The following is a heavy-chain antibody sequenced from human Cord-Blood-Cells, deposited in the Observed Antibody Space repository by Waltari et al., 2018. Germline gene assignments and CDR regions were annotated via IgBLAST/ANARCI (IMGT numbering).Heavy chain of an antibody. J-gene: IGHJ6*02. CDR2: INPNSGGT. D-gene: IGHD6-13*01. V-gene: IGHV1-2*04. Sequence: QVQLVQSGAEVKKPGASVKVSCKASGYTFTGYYMHWGRQAPGQGLEWKGWINPNSGGTNYAQKFQGWVTMTRDTSISTAYMELSRLRSDDTAVYYCAREPYSSSWYNYYYGMDVWGQGTTVTVSS. CDR1: GYTFTGYY. CDR3: AREPYSSSWYNYYYGMDV.